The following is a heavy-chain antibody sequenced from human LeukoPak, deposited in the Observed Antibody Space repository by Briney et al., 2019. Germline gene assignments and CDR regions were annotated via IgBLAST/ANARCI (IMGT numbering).Heavy chain of an antibody. CDR2: ISGSGDYT. D-gene: IGHD3-16*02. Sequence: GGSLRLSCAASGFTFSNFAMSWVRQTPEKGLEWVSAISGSGDYTYYADSLKGRFTTSRDNAKNTLYLQMNSLRADDTARYFCARNYIWGTYRTYCFDFWGQGTLVPVSS. J-gene: IGHJ4*02. CDR1: GFTFSNFA. V-gene: IGHV3-23*01. CDR3: ARNYIWGTYRTYCFDF.